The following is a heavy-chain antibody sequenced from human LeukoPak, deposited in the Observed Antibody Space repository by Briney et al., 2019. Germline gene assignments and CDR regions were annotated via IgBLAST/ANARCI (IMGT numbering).Heavy chain of an antibody. J-gene: IGHJ4*02. D-gene: IGHD7-27*01. CDR3: ARDLRWGGDY. V-gene: IGHV1-69*04. Sequence: ASAKVSCKASGGTFSSYAISWVRQAPGQGLEWMGRIIPILGIANYAQKFQGRVTITADKSTSTAYMELSSLRSEDTAVYYCARDLRWGGDYWGQGTLVTVSS. CDR2: IIPILGIA. CDR1: GGTFSSYA.